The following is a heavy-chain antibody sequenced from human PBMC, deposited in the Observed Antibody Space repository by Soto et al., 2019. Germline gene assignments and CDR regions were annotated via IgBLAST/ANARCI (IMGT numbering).Heavy chain of an antibody. Sequence: GGSLRLSCAASGCTFENYGMYWVRQAPGKGLECVSGITSNSDNIASADSVTGRFTISRDNAKTSLYLQMNSLRAEDTALYYCAKRSCTGGRCYFEHWGQGTLVTVSS. CDR1: GCTFENYG. V-gene: IGHV3-9*01. D-gene: IGHD2-8*02. CDR2: ITSNSDNI. J-gene: IGHJ4*02. CDR3: AKRSCTGGRCYFEH.